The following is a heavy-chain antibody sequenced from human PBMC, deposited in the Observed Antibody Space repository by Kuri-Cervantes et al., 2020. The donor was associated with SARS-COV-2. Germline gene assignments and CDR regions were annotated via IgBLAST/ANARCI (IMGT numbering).Heavy chain of an antibody. Sequence: GGSLRLSCTASGLTFSSYVMHWVRQAPGKGLEWVAVISYDGRNEYYTDSVKGRFTISRDNSKNTLYLQMNSLRAEDTAVYYCAKGGYITMIVGGEDAFDIWGQGKMV. D-gene: IGHD3-22*01. CDR2: ISYDGRNE. CDR1: GLTFSSYV. V-gene: IGHV3-30*04. CDR3: AKGGYITMIVGGEDAFDI. J-gene: IGHJ3*02.